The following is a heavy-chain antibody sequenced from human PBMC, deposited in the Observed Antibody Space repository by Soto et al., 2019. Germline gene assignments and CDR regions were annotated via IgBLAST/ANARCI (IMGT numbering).Heavy chain of an antibody. CDR1: GGTFSSYA. V-gene: IGHV1-69*13. CDR2: IIPIFGTA. Sequence: ASVKVSCKASGGTFSSYAISWVRQAPGQGLEWMGGIIPIFGTANYAQKFQGRVTITADESTSTAYMELSSLRSEDTAVYYCARVGRSYDFWSGYFLDWGQGTLVTVSS. J-gene: IGHJ4*02. D-gene: IGHD3-3*01. CDR3: ARVGRSYDFWSGYFLD.